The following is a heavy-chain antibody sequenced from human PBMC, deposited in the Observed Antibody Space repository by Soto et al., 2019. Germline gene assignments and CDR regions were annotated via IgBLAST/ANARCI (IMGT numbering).Heavy chain of an antibody. CDR3: AKDLMTVVTITNTFFDY. J-gene: IGHJ4*02. CDR2: ISGSGGST. V-gene: IGHV3-23*01. CDR1: GFTFSSYA. Sequence: EVQLLESGGGLVQPGGSLRLSCAASGFTFSSYAMSWVRQAPGKGLEWVSAISGSGGSTYYADSVKGRFTISRDNSKNTLYLQMNSLTAEDTAVYYCAKDLMTVVTITNTFFDYWGQGTLVTVSS. D-gene: IGHD3-22*01.